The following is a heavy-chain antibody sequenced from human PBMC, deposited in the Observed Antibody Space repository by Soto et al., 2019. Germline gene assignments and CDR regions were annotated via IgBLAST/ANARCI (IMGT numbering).Heavy chain of an antibody. Sequence: SETLSLTCAVYGGSFSGYYWSWIRQPPGKGLEWIGEINHSGSTNYNPSLKSRVTISVDTSKNQFSLKLSSVTAADTAVYYCARRLKGYCSGGSCPSFALWGQGTLVTVSS. CDR2: INHSGST. V-gene: IGHV4-34*01. J-gene: IGHJ4*02. D-gene: IGHD2-15*01. CDR3: ARRLKGYCSGGSCPSFAL. CDR1: GGSFSGYY.